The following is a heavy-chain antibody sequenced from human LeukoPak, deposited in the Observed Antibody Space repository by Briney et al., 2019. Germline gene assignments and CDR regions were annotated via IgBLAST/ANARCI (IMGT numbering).Heavy chain of an antibody. V-gene: IGHV3-21*01. J-gene: IGHJ3*02. D-gene: IGHD1-7*01. CDR2: IGSRSTYT. CDR3: ARGGLNFDAFDI. CDR1: GFTFSSYS. Sequence: GGXLRLSCAASGFTFSSYSMNWVRQAPGKGLEWVSSIGSRSTYTYSADSVKGRFTISRDNAKNSLYLQMNSLRAGDTAVYYCARGGLNFDAFDIWGQGTMVTVSS.